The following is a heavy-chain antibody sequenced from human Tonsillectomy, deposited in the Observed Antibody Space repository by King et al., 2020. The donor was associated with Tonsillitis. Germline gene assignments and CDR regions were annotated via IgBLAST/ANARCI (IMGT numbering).Heavy chain of an antibody. CDR3: AKDGRPTYYYDSSGSTPFDY. V-gene: IGHV7-4-1*02. CDR2: INTNTGNP. J-gene: IGHJ4*02. Sequence: QLVQSGSELKKPGASVKVSCKASGYTFTSYAMNWVRQAPGQGLEWMGWINTNTGNPTYAQGFTGRFVFSLDTSVRTAYLQISSLKGEDTAVYYCAKDGRPTYYYDSSGSTPFDYWGQGTLVTVSS. D-gene: IGHD3-22*01. CDR1: GYTFTSYA.